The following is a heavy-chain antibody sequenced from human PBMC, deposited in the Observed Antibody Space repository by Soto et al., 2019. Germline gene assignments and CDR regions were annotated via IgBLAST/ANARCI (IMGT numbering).Heavy chain of an antibody. J-gene: IGHJ4*02. CDR2: ISYDGSNK. CDR1: GFTFSSYA. Sequence: GGSLRLSCAASGFTFSSYAMHWVRQAPGKGLEWVAVISYDGSNKYYADSVKGRFTISRDNSKNTLYLQMNSLRAEDTAVYYCASIAVAGTHFDYWGQGTLVTVSS. V-gene: IGHV3-30-3*01. CDR3: ASIAVAGTHFDY. D-gene: IGHD6-19*01.